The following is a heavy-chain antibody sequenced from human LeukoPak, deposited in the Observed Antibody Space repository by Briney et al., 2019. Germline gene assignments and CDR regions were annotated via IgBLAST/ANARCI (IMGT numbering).Heavy chain of an antibody. J-gene: IGHJ4*02. V-gene: IGHV3-7*04. D-gene: IGHD2-15*01. CDR2: INQDGSEK. CDR3: ARDLGYCSGGSCYRYYFDN. CDR1: GFTFSSYW. Sequence: PGGSVRLSCEASGFTFSSYWMSWVRQAPGKGLEWVANINQDGSEKHFVDSVKGRFTISRDNAKNSLYLQMNSLRAEDTAVYYCARDLGYCSGGSCYRYYFDNWGQGTLVTVSS.